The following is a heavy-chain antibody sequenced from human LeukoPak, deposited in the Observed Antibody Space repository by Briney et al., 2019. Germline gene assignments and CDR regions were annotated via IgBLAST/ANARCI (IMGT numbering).Heavy chain of an antibody. J-gene: IGHJ4*02. CDR2: ISSSSSYI. CDR3: ARDPGLWFGELFLYYFDY. D-gene: IGHD3-10*01. Sequence: GGSLRLSCAASGFTFSSYSMNWVRQAPGKGLEWVSSISSSSSYIYYADSVKGRFTISRDNAKNSLYLQMNSLRSDDTAVYYCARDPGLWFGELFLYYFDYWGQGTLVTVSS. CDR1: GFTFSSYS. V-gene: IGHV3-21*04.